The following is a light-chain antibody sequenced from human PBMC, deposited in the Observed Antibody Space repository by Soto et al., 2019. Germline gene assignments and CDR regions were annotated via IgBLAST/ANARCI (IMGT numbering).Light chain of an antibody. V-gene: IGKV1-5*01. CDR3: QHSNSYSEA. CDR2: AAS. CDR1: QSIGGF. Sequence: GDRVTITCRASQSIGGFLNWYQQKLGKAPKLLIYAASSLQSGVPSRFSGSGSGTEGTITISSLKKDDGATYYCQHSNSYSEAFGQGTKVDIK. J-gene: IGKJ1*01.